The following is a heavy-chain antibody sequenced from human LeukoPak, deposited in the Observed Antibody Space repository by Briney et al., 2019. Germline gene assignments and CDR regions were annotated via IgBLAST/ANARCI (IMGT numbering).Heavy chain of an antibody. D-gene: IGHD4-17*01. V-gene: IGHV3-7*01. CDR2: IKQDGSEK. CDR3: ATSSSNYGDYLDY. J-gene: IGHJ4*02. Sequence: GGSLRLSCAASGFTFSTYWMSWVRQAPGKGLEWVANIKQDGSEKYYVDSVKGRFTISRDNAKNSLYLQMNSLRAEDTAVYYCATSSSNYGDYLDYWGQGTLVTVSS. CDR1: GFTFSTYW.